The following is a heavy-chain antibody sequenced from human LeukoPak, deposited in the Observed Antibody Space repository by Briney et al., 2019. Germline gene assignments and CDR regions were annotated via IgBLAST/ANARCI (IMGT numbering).Heavy chain of an antibody. J-gene: IGHJ4*02. CDR1: GFTFSNFA. Sequence: PGGSLRLSCATSGFTFSNFAIHWVRQTPGKGLEWVAVIWYDGSNKYYADSVKGRFIISRDNSKNTLYLQMNGLRPEDTAVYYCARGPKVGATADLFDYWGQGTLVTVSS. V-gene: IGHV3-33*08. CDR2: IWYDGSNK. D-gene: IGHD1-26*01. CDR3: ARGPKVGATADLFDY.